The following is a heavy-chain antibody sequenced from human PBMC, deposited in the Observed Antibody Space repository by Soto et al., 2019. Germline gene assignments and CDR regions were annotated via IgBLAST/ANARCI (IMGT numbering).Heavy chain of an antibody. CDR2: TWYDGSKT. J-gene: IGHJ4*02. D-gene: IGHD5-12*01. CDR3: ARDLKVKQEWLRSEFDY. CDR1: GFTLSRYD. V-gene: IGHV3-33*01. Sequence: QVQLVESGGGVVQPGRSLRLSCAASGFTLSRYDMYWVRQAPGKGLEWVAVTWYDGSKTYYGESVKGRFTISRDNSKNTVYLQMDSLRVEDTAVYYCARDLKVKQEWLRSEFDYWGQGTLVTVSS.